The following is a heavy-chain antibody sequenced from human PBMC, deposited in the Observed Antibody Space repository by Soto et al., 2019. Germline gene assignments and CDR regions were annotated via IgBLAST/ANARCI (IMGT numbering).Heavy chain of an antibody. CDR1: GFTFSSYW. CDR3: AKGSTPGIAAAAAPYGLDV. D-gene: IGHD6-13*01. J-gene: IGHJ6*02. CDR2: IKQDGSEK. Sequence: GGSLRLSCAASGFTFSSYWMSWVRQAPGKGLEWVANIKQDGSEKYYVDSVKGRFTISRDNSKNTLYLQMNSLRAEDTAVYYCAKGSTPGIAAAAAPYGLDVWGQGTTVTVSS. V-gene: IGHV3-7*02.